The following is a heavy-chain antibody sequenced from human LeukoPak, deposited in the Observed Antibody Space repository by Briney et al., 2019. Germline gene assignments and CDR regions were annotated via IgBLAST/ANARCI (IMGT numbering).Heavy chain of an antibody. Sequence: SVKVSCKASGGTFSSYAISWVRQAPGQGLEWMGGIIPIFGTANYAQKFQGRVTITADESMSTAYMELSSLRSEDTAVYYCARWCSGGSCYSGGAFDIWGQGTMVTVSS. V-gene: IGHV1-69*13. CDR1: GGTFSSYA. CDR2: IIPIFGTA. J-gene: IGHJ3*02. D-gene: IGHD2-15*01. CDR3: ARWCSGGSCYSGGAFDI.